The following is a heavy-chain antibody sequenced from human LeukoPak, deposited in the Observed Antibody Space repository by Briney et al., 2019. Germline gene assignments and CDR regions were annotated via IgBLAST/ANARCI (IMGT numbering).Heavy chain of an antibody. J-gene: IGHJ6*02. Sequence: GGSLRLSCAASGFTFSSYSMNWVRQAPGKGLEWVSSISSSSSHIYYADSVKGRLTISRDNAKNSLYLQMNSLRAEDTAVYYCARGSGWYYYYYGMDVWGQGTTVTASS. CDR2: ISSSSSHI. CDR3: ARGSGWYYYYYGMDV. D-gene: IGHD6-19*01. V-gene: IGHV3-21*01. CDR1: GFTFSSYS.